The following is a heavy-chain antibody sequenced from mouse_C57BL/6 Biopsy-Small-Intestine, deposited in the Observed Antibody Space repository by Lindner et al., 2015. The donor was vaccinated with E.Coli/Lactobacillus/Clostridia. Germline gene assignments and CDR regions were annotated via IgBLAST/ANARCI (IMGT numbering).Heavy chain of an antibody. Sequence: VQLQESGPELVKPGASVKMSCKASGYTFTLYTIYWVKQRPGQGLEWIGYVNPNNDGTNYNETFRGKATLTSDKSSSTAYMELSSLTSEDSAVYYCARDDAAFAYWGQGTLVTVSA. J-gene: IGHJ3*01. V-gene: IGHV1-14*01. CDR1: GYTFTLYT. CDR3: ARDDAAFAY. CDR2: VNPNNDGT.